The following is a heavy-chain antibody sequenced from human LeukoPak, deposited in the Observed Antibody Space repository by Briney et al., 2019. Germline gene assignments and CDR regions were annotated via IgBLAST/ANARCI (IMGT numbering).Heavy chain of an antibody. J-gene: IGHJ6*02. CDR3: AKSADIVVVPAAMPKYYYGMDV. V-gene: IGHV3-30*02. CDR2: IRYDGSNK. CDR1: GFTFSSYG. Sequence: PGGSLRLSCAASGFTFSSYGMHWVRQAPGKGLEWVAFIRYDGSNKYYADSVKGRFTISRDNSKNTLYLQMNSLRAEDTAVYYCAKSADIVVVPAAMPKYYYGMDVWGQGTTVTVPS. D-gene: IGHD2-2*01.